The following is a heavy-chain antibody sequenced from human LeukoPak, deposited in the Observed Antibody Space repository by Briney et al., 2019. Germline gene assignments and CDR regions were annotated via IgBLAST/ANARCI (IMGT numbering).Heavy chain of an antibody. CDR1: GFPFSSYW. V-gene: IGHV3-7*01. CDR2: IKQDGSKK. D-gene: IGHD3-10*01. Sequence: PGGSLRLSCVAYGFPFSSYWMTWVRQARGKGLVWVANIKQDGSKKSYVDSVKGRFTISRDNAKNSMYLQMNSLRAEDTAIYYCRSVSYIDEGIAYWGQGTLVTVSS. CDR3: RSVSYIDEGIAY. J-gene: IGHJ4*02.